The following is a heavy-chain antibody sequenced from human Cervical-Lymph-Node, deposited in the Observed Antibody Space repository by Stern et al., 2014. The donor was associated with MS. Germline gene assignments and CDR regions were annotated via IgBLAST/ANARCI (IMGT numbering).Heavy chain of an antibody. J-gene: IGHJ5*02. CDR1: GGTFSTYA. D-gene: IGHD3-3*01. CDR3: ASGVTSFGVVSWFDP. CDR2: IIPIFGTS. V-gene: IGHV1-69*12. Sequence: QVQLVQSGAEVKKPGSSVKVSCKASGGTFSTYAFSWVRQAPGQGLEWMGGIIPIFGTSNYAQKFQGRVTITADESTSTAYMELSSLRSDDTAVYYCASGVTSFGVVSWFDPWGQGTRSPSPQ.